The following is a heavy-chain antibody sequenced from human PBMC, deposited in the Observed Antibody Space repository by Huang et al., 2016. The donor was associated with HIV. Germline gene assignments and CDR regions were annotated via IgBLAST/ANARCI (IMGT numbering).Heavy chain of an antibody. CDR1: GYTFSFHD. CDR3: ARGPLHRAIMNWGEGFDSGWRTGFDP. D-gene: IGHD2-8*02. Sequence: QEQLVQSGAEVKKPGASVKVSCKAFGYTFSFHDIHWVRQVPGKGLEWMGVVNPKSMKTGYEQKIKGKVTMTTNTSVTTAYMELRSLTSADSAVYYCARGPLHRAIMNWGEGFDSGWRTGFDPWGQGTLVTVTS. CDR2: VNPKSMKT. J-gene: IGHJ5*02. V-gene: IGHV1-8*01.